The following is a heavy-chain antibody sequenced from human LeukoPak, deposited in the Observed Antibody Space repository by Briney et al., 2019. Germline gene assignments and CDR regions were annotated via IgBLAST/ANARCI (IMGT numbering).Heavy chain of an antibody. J-gene: IGHJ4*02. CDR3: AKDQNGYNKPADY. D-gene: IGHD5-24*01. Sequence: GGSLRLSCAASGFTFSSYAMSWVRQAPAKGLEWVSIISGSGISTYYADSVKGRFTISRDNSKNTLYLQMNSLRAEDTAVYYCAKDQNGYNKPADYWGQGTLVTVSS. V-gene: IGHV3-23*01. CDR2: ISGSGIST. CDR1: GFTFSSYA.